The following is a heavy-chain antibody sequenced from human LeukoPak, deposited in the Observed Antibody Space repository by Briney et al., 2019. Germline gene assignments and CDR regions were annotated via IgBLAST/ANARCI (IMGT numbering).Heavy chain of an antibody. CDR2: ISYDGSNK. CDR3: ARDWSRGIAAAGTGPLDY. V-gene: IGHV3-30-3*01. CDR1: GFTFSSYA. Sequence: GRSLRLFCAASGFTFSSYAMHWVRQAPGKGLEWVAVISYDGSNKYYADSVKGRFTISRDNSKNTLYLQMNSLRAEDTAVYYCARDWSRGIAAAGTGPLDYWGQGTLVTVSS. D-gene: IGHD6-13*01. J-gene: IGHJ4*02.